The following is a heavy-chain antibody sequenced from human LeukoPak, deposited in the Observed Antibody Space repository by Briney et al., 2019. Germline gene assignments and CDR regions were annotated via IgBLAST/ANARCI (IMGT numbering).Heavy chain of an antibody. J-gene: IGHJ5*02. D-gene: IGHD7-27*01. CDR1: GFTVRSNY. Sequence: GGSLRLSCAASGFTVRSNYMNWVRQAPGKGLEWVSVIYSGGSTYYADSVKGRFTISRDNAKNSLYLQMNSLRAEDTAVYYCARDRHWGLNWFDPWGQGTLVTVSS. CDR3: ARDRHWGLNWFDP. V-gene: IGHV3-53*01. CDR2: IYSGGST.